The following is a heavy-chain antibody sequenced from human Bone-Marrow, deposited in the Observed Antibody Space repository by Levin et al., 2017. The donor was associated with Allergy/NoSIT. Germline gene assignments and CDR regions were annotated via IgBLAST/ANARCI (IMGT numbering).Heavy chain of an antibody. CDR1: GLTFSSYW. CDR2: INGDGSHT. V-gene: IGHV3-74*01. J-gene: IGHJ3*02. D-gene: IGHD4-17*01. CDR3: AMRVRYGLVVGFDM. Sequence: QAGGSLRLSCAASGLTFSSYWMHWVRQAPGKGLVWLSLINGDGSHTKYADSVKGRFTISRDNAKNTLYLQMNNLRGDDTAVYYCAMRVRYGLVVGFDMWGQGTKVTVSS.